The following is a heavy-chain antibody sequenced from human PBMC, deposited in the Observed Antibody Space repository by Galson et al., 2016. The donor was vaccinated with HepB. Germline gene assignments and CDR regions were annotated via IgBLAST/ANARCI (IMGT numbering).Heavy chain of an antibody. CDR3: ARDLEISEHRRLGGYYYYAMDV. CDR1: GDTISSGNYY. CDR2: IYSSGTP. V-gene: IGHV4-61*02. J-gene: IGHJ6*04. Sequence: TLSLTCTVSGDTISSGNYYWSWIRQPAGKGLEWIGRIYSSGTPYYNPSLKSRVTMSLDTSKRQFSLNLSSVTAADTAIHSCARDLEISEHRRLGGYYYYAMDVWGRGTTVTVSS. D-gene: IGHD5-24*01.